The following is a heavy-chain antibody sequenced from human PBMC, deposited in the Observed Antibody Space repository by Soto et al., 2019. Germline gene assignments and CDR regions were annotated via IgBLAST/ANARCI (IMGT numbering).Heavy chain of an antibody. D-gene: IGHD3-10*01. CDR1: GFTFSGYA. J-gene: IGHJ6*02. Sequence: PGGSLRLSCATSGFTFSGYAMHWVRQAPGKGLEWVAVVSYAGSNKYYADSVQGRFTISRDNSKNTLYLQMNSLRAEDTAVYYCARANVGATFGHYYYGMDVWGQGTTVTVSS. V-gene: IGHV3-30-3*01. CDR3: ARANVGATFGHYYYGMDV. CDR2: VSYAGSNK.